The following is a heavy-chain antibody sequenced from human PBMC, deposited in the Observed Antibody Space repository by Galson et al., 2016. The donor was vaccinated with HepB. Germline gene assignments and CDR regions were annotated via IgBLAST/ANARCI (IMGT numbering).Heavy chain of an antibody. J-gene: IGHJ4*02. V-gene: IGHV5-10-1*01. CDR1: GGTFGSYV. CDR3: ARHRYYYDSSGYYYALGY. Sequence: KVSCKASGGTFGSYVISWVRQMPGKGLEWMGRIDPSDSYTNYSPSFQGHVTISADKSISTAYLQWSSLKASDTAMYYCARHRYYYDSSGYYYALGYWGQGTLVTVSS. CDR2: IDPSDSYT. D-gene: IGHD3-22*01.